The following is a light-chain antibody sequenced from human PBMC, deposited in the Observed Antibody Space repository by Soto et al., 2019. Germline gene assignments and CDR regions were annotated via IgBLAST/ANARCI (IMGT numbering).Light chain of an antibody. CDR1: SSDVGTYNL. Sequence: QSVLTQPASVSGSPGQSITFSCTGTSSDVGTYNLVSWYQQHPGKAPKLIISEVNKWPSGVSNRFSGSKSGNTASLTISGLQAEDEADYYCCSYAGSSTWVFGGGTQLTVL. V-gene: IGLV2-23*02. CDR3: CSYAGSSTWV. J-gene: IGLJ3*02. CDR2: EVN.